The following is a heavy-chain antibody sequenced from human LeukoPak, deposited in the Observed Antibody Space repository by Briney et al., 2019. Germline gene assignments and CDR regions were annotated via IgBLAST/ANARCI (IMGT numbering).Heavy chain of an antibody. Sequence: GGSQRLSCAASGFTFSNYAITWVRQAPGKGLEWVSVVTGSGGSTYYADSAKGRFTISRDNAKNTVYLQMNSLRAEDTALYYCARTLPSSDWYGWFDPWGQGTLVSVSS. CDR1: GFTFSNYA. V-gene: IGHV3-23*01. D-gene: IGHD6-19*01. J-gene: IGHJ5*02. CDR2: VTGSGGST. CDR3: ARTLPSSDWYGWFDP.